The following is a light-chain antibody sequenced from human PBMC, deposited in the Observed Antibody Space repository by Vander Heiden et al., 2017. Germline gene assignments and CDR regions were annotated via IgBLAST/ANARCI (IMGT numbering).Light chain of an antibody. Sequence: DIVMSQSPLPQPVTPGSPDSISCRSSQSLLHSTGFNYLDWYLQKPGQSPQLLIFLGSNRASGVPDRISGSGSGTDFTLRISRVEPEDVGVYYCMQSLQTPLTFGGGTKVEIK. CDR1: QSLLHSTGFNY. CDR3: MQSLQTPLT. V-gene: IGKV2-28*01. J-gene: IGKJ4*01. CDR2: LGS.